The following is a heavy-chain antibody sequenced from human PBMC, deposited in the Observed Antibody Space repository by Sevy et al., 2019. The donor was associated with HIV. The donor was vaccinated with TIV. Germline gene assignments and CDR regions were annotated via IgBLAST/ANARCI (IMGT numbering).Heavy chain of an antibody. CDR1: GFSLSDYA. V-gene: IGHV3-30-3*01. CDR3: ARGPYNSGLRIDF. J-gene: IGHJ4*02. D-gene: IGHD5-12*01. Sequence: GGSLRLSCVASGFSLSDYAMHWVRQGPDKGLVWVAVISSDGGNTCYSDAVEGRFTISRDNSKNTVFLQMNSLSPDDAALYYCARGPYNSGLRIDFWGQGTLVTVSS. CDR2: ISSDGGNT.